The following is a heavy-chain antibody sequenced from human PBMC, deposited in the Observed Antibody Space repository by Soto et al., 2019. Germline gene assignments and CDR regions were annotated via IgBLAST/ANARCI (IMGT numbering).Heavy chain of an antibody. CDR1: GGSISSYY. Sequence: SGTLSLTCTVPGGSISSYYLSWIRQPPGKGLEWIGYIYYSGNTNYNPSLKSRVTISVDTSKNQFSLKLSSVTAADTAVYYCGRGEVDRYNWNYGIDYWGQGTLVTVSS. V-gene: IGHV4-59*01. J-gene: IGHJ4*02. D-gene: IGHD1-7*01. CDR3: GRGEVDRYNWNYGIDY. CDR2: IYYSGNT.